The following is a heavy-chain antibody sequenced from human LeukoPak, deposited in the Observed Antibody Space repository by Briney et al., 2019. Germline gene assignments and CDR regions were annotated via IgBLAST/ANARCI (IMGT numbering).Heavy chain of an antibody. CDR1: GFTFSNYW. CDR3: ARDQSSGSIRGAFDI. D-gene: IGHD3-22*01. J-gene: IGHJ3*02. V-gene: IGHV3-7*01. CDR2: IKQDGSEK. Sequence: RGSLRLSCAASGFTFSNYWMSWVRQAPGKGLEWVANIKQDGSEKYYVDSVKGRFTISRDNAKNSLYLQMNSLRAEDTAVYYCARDQSSGSIRGAFDIWGQGTMVTVSS.